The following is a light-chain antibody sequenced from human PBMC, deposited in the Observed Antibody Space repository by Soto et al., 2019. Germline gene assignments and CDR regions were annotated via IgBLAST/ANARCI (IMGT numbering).Light chain of an antibody. V-gene: IGKV3-11*01. CDR3: QQRNNWPPIT. CDR1: QSVSSY. J-gene: IGKJ5*01. Sequence: EIVLTQAAATLSLSPGERPTLSCRPSQSVSSYLAWYQQKPGQAPRLLIYDASNRATGVPARFSGSGSGTDFTLTISSLEPEDFALYYCQQRNNWPPITFGQGTRLEIK. CDR2: DAS.